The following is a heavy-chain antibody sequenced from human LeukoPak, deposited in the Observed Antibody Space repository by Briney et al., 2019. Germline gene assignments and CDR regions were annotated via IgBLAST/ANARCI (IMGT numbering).Heavy chain of an antibody. J-gene: IGHJ4*02. CDR1: GGSISSGGYY. CDR2: IYYSGST. V-gene: IGHV4-31*03. D-gene: IGHD3-10*01. CDR3: ARDGGYGSGSYYGSSGWDYFDY. Sequence: SETLSLTCTVSGGSISSGGYYWSWIRQHPGKGLEWIGYIYYSGSTYYNPSLKSRVTISVDTSKNQFSLKLSSATAADTAVYYCARDGGYGSGSYYGSSGWDYFDYWGQGTLVTVSS.